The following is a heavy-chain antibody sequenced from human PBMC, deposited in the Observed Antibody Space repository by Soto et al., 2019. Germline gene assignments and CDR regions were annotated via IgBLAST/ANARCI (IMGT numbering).Heavy chain of an antibody. CDR3: ARDPIAARNYYYYGMDV. J-gene: IGHJ6*02. Sequence: SVKVSCQASGGSFSSYAIIWVRQAPGEGIEWMGGIIPIFGTANYAQKFQGRVTITADESTSTAYMELSSLRSEDTAVYYCARDPIAARNYYYYGMDVWGQGTTVTVSS. D-gene: IGHD6-6*01. CDR2: IIPIFGTA. CDR1: GGSFSSYA. V-gene: IGHV1-69*01.